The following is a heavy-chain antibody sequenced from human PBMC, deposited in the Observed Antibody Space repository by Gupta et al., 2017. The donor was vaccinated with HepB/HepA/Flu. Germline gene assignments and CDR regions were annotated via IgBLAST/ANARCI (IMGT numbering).Heavy chain of an antibody. CDR1: GYTFTASY. Sequence: QVQLVQSGAEVKKPGASVNVSCKASGYTFTASYIHWVRQAPGQALEWMGWLNPNSCNTLFAQRFQGRVTMTWDTSISTAYMALNSLRSDDTAVYYCARGDYNDLSAFDVWGQGTLFIVSS. CDR2: LNPNSCNT. CDR3: ARGDYNDLSAFDV. D-gene: IGHD3-22*01. J-gene: IGHJ3*01. V-gene: IGHV1-2*02.